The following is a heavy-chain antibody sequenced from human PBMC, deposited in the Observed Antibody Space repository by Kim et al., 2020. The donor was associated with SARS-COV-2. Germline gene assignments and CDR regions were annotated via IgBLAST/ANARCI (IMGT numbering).Heavy chain of an antibody. Sequence: SGPTLVNPTQTLRLTCTFSGFSLSSSGVGVGWIRQTPGKALEWLALLYLDADTRYSPSLENRVTITKDTSQNQVILTLTNMDPVDSGTYYCARLYGDYIYYFDFWGQGTLITVS. CDR3: ARLYGDYIYYFDF. CDR1: GFSLSSSGVG. CDR2: LYLDADT. D-gene: IGHD4-17*01. V-gene: IGHV2-5*02. J-gene: IGHJ4*02.